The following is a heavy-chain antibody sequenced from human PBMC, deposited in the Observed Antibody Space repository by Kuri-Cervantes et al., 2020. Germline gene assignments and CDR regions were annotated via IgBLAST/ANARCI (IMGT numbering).Heavy chain of an antibody. V-gene: IGHV4-4*02. CDR2: IYYSGST. J-gene: IGHJ6*02. D-gene: IGHD3-10*01. CDR3: ASAGRDRDYYYGMDV. Sequence: SETLSLTCAVSGGSISSSNWWSWVRQPPGKGLEWIGYIYYSGSTNYNPSLKSRVTISVDTSKNQFSLKLSSVTAADTAVYYCASAGRDRDYYYGMDVWGQGTTVTVSS. CDR1: GGSISSSNW.